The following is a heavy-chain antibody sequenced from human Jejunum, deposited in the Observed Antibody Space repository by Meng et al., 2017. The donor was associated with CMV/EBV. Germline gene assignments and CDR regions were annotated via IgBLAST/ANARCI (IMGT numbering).Heavy chain of an antibody. CDR2: ISGSGSGDST. Sequence: RQAPGKGLEWVSVISGSGSGDSTFYAGSVKGRFTISRDNSKNTLYLQMSSLRVEDTAIYYCAKGALYCSSTACYTKTAGYYYGLDVWGQGTTVTVSS. J-gene: IGHJ6*02. CDR3: AKGALYCSSTACYTKTAGYYYGLDV. D-gene: IGHD2-2*02. V-gene: IGHV3-23*01.